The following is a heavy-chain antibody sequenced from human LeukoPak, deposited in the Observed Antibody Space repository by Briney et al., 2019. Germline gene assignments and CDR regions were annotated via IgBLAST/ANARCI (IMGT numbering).Heavy chain of an antibody. D-gene: IGHD3-3*01. CDR2: ISGSGGST. CDR3: AKVGVGDFWSGYPYYYYYMDV. Sequence: GGSLRLSCAASGFTFSSYAMSWVRQAPGKGLEWVSVISGSGGSTYYADSVKGRFTISRDNSKNTLYLQMNSLRAEDTAVYYCAKVGVGDFWSGYPYYYYYMDVWGKGTTVTVSS. J-gene: IGHJ6*03. V-gene: IGHV3-23*01. CDR1: GFTFSSYA.